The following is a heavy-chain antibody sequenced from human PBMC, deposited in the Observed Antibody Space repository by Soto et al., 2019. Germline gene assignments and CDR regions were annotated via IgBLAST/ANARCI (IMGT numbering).Heavy chain of an antibody. Sequence: SGGSLRLSCAASGFTFSSYGMHWVRQAPGKGLEWVAVIWYDGSNKYYADSVKGRFTISRDNSKNTLYLQMNSLRAEDTAVYYCARFVNERGSFDPYYYYFLDVWSKRTTVTVSS. CDR1: GFTFSSYG. J-gene: IGHJ6*03. CDR2: IWYDGSNK. CDR3: ARFVNERGSFDPYYYYFLDV. V-gene: IGHV3-33*01. D-gene: IGHD3-16*02.